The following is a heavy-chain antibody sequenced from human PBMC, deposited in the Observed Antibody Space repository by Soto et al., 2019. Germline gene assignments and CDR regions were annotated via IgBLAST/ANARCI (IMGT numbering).Heavy chain of an antibody. CDR1: GFTFSSYG. CDR2: IWYDGSNK. D-gene: IGHD5-12*01. J-gene: IGHJ4*02. CDR3: AGDVEMATNFTFDY. V-gene: IGHV3-33*01. Sequence: GGSLRLSCAASGFTFSSYGMHWVRQAPGKGLEWVAVIWYDGSNKYYADSVKGRFTISRDNSKNTLYLEKNSLRAGDTAVYYCAGDVEMATNFTFDYWGQGTLVTVSS.